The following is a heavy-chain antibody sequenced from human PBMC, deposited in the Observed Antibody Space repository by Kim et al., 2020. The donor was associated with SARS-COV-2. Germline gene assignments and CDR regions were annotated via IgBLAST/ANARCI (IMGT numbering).Heavy chain of an antibody. CDR1: GFTFSNHA. V-gene: IGHV3-30*04. J-gene: IGHJ4*02. CDR2: ISSDGTER. CDR3: VRDLRGEGSFDY. Sequence: GGSLRLSCAASGFTFSNHAMHWVRQAPDKGLVWVAVISSDGTERYYPDSVKGRFTISRDNSKNTVDLQMNSLRVEDTAVYYCVRDLRGEGSFDYWGQGIL. D-gene: IGHD3-10*01.